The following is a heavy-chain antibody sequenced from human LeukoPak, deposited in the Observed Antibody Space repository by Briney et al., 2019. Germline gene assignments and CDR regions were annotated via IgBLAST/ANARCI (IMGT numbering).Heavy chain of an antibody. V-gene: IGHV1-69*13. CDR1: GGTFSSYA. Sequence: GASVKVSCKASGGTFSSYAISWVRQAPGQGLEWMGGIIPIFGTANYAQKFQGRVTITADESTSTAYMELSSLRSEDTAVYYCAXGRWLQYPFDYWGQGTLVTVSS. D-gene: IGHD5-24*01. CDR3: AXGRWLQYPFDY. J-gene: IGHJ4*02. CDR2: IIPIFGTA.